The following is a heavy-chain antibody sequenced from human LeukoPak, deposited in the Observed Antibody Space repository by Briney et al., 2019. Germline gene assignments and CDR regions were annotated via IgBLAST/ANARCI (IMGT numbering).Heavy chain of an antibody. CDR2: ISGSGGRT. CDR3: AKDLRSVVVTAALDY. CDR1: GFTFSSYA. V-gene: IGHV3-23*01. J-gene: IGHJ4*02. D-gene: IGHD2-21*02. Sequence: GGSLRLSCAASGFTFSSYAMSWVRQAPGKGLEWVSAISGSGGRTYYADSVKGRFTISRDNSKNTLYLQMNSLRAEDTAVYYCAKDLRSVVVTAALDYWGREPWSPSPQ.